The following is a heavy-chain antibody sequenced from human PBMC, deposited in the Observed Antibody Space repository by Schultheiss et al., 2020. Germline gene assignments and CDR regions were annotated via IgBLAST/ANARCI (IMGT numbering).Heavy chain of an antibody. D-gene: IGHD3-3*01. CDR1: GFTFSSYW. CDR2: INSDGSST. J-gene: IGHJ6*02. V-gene: IGHV3-74*01. Sequence: GESLKISCAASGFTFSSYWMHWVRQAPGKGLVWVSRINSDGSSTSYADSVKGRFTISRDNAKNTLYLQMNSLRAEDTAVYYCAREFYDFWSGYYPSWYYYGMDVWGQGTTVTVSS. CDR3: AREFYDFWSGYYPSWYYYGMDV.